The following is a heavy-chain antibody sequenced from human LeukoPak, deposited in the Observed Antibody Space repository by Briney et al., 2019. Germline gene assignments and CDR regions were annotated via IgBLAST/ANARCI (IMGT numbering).Heavy chain of an antibody. D-gene: IGHD5-18*01. CDR2: ISSSSSYI. V-gene: IGHV3-21*01. CDR1: GFTFSSYS. J-gene: IGHJ2*01. Sequence: GGSLRLSCAASGFTFSSYSMNWVRQAPGKGLEWVSSISSSSSYIYYADSVKGRFTISRDNAKNSLYLQMNSLRAEDTAVYYCARVDTAMGWYFDLWGRGTLVTVSS. CDR3: ARVDTAMGWYFDL.